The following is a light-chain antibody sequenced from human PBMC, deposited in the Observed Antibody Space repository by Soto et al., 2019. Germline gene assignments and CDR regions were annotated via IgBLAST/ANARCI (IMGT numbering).Light chain of an antibody. Sequence: DIQMTQSPSTLSASVGDRVTITCRASQSISTWLAWYQQKPGKAPKLLIYDAYSLESGVPSRFSGSGSGTEFTLTISRLQPDDFATYYCQQYNSYSTFGQGTKVDIK. J-gene: IGKJ1*01. CDR1: QSISTW. CDR3: QQYNSYST. V-gene: IGKV1-5*01. CDR2: DAY.